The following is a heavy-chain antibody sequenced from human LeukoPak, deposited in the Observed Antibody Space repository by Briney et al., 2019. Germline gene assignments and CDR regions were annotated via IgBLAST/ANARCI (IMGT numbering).Heavy chain of an antibody. CDR3: AKDGPLLWFGELAVFDY. CDR2: LSGSGGNT. V-gene: IGHV3-23*01. CDR1: GFTFSSYA. D-gene: IGHD3-10*01. J-gene: IGHJ4*02. Sequence: GRSLGLFCAASGFTFSSYAMSWVRQARGKGLEGGLALSGSGGNTYYADSVKGRFTISRDNSKNTLYLQMNSLRAEDTAVYYCAKDGPLLWFGELAVFDYWGQGTLVAVSS.